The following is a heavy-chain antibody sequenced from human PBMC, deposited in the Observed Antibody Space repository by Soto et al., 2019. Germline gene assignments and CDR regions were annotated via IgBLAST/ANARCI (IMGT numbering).Heavy chain of an antibody. CDR2: ISYDGSNK. D-gene: IGHD6-13*01. V-gene: IGHV3-30*18. CDR1: GFTFSSYG. Sequence: PGGSLRLSCAASGFTFSSYGMHWVRQAPGKGLEWVAVISYDGSNKYYADSVKGRFTISRDNSKNTLYLQMNSLRAEDTAVYYCAKDLEMGIAAAGEYYGMDVWGQGTTVPVAS. J-gene: IGHJ6*02. CDR3: AKDLEMGIAAAGEYYGMDV.